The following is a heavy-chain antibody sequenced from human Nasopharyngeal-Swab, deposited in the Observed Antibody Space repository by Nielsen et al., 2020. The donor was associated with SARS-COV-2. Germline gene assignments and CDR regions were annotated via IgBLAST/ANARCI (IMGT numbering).Heavy chain of an antibody. Sequence: WVRQAPGQGLEWMGWISAYNGNTNYAQRLQGRVTMTTDTSTNTAYMEMRSLRSDDTAVYYCARTGYCSGGSCYSRWFDPWGQGTLVTVSS. V-gene: IGHV1-18*01. D-gene: IGHD2-15*01. CDR3: ARTGYCSGGSCYSRWFDP. CDR2: ISAYNGNT. J-gene: IGHJ5*02.